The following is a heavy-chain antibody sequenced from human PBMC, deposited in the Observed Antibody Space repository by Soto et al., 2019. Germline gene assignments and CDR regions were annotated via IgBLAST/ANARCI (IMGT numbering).Heavy chain of an antibody. V-gene: IGHV1-69*01. Sequence: QVQLVQSGAEVKKPGSSVKVSCKASGGTFSTYSISWVRQAPGQGLEWMGGSPPIFGTSKYAQNFQGRVTITADESTSTAYMELSSLRSDEAAVYYCARWVGYPKSSSFYGMDVWGQGTTVTVS. CDR1: GGTFSTYS. CDR2: SPPIFGTS. CDR3: ARWVGYPKSSSFYGMDV. J-gene: IGHJ6*02. D-gene: IGHD3-10*01.